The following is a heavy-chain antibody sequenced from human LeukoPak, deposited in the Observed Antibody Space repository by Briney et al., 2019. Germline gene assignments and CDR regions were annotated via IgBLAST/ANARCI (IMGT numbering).Heavy chain of an antibody. J-gene: IGHJ5*02. Sequence: SETLSLTCIVSGGSISSYYWSWIRQPPGKGLEWIGYIHYSGSTNYNPSLKSRVTISVDTSKNQFSLKLNSVTAAGAAMYYCARDQWLNWFDPWGQGTLVTVSS. V-gene: IGHV4-59*01. CDR1: GGSISSYY. CDR2: IHYSGST. CDR3: ARDQWLNWFDP. D-gene: IGHD6-19*01.